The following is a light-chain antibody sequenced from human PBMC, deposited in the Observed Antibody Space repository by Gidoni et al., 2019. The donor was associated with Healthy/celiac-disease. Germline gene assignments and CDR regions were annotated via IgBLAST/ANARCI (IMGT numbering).Light chain of an antibody. V-gene: IGKV3-20*01. CDR3: QQYGSSLLT. CDR1: QSVSSSY. J-gene: IGKJ4*01. CDR2: GAS. Sequence: EIVLTQFPGTLSLSPGERATLSCRASQSVSSSYLAWYQQKPGQAPRLLIYGASSRATGIPDRVSGSGSETDFTLTISRLEPEDFAVYYCQQYGSSLLTFGGXTKVEIK.